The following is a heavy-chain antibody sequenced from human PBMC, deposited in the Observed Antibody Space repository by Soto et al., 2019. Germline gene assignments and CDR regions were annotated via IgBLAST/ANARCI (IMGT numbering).Heavy chain of an antibody. J-gene: IGHJ5*02. Sequence: QVQLQQWGAGLLKPSETLSLTCAVYGGSFSGYYWSWIRQPPGKGLEWIGEINHSGSTNYNPSLTSRVTISVDTSKNQFSLKLSSVTAADTAVYYCARGVYGVIPGYSSSWYSDWFDPWGQGTLVTVSS. CDR1: GGSFSGYY. CDR3: ARGVYGVIPGYSSSWYSDWFDP. D-gene: IGHD6-13*01. CDR2: INHSGST. V-gene: IGHV4-34*01.